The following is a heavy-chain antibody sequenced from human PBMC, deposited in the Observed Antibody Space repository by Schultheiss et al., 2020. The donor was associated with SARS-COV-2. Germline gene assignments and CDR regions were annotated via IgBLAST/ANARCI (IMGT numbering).Heavy chain of an antibody. Sequence: GGSLRLSCSASGFTFSSYAMHWVRQAPGKGLEWVSYISSSGSTIYYADSVKGRFTTSRDNAKNSLYLQLNSLRVEDTAVYYCARGIAARGYYYYGMDVWGQGTTVTVSS. V-gene: IGHV3-48*04. CDR2: ISSSGSTI. CDR3: ARGIAARGYYYYGMDV. CDR1: GFTFSSYA. J-gene: IGHJ6*02. D-gene: IGHD6-6*01.